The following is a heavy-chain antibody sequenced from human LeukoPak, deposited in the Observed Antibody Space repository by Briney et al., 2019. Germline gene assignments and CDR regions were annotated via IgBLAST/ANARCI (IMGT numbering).Heavy chain of an antibody. J-gene: IGHJ4*02. CDR2: ISGSGGST. CDR3: AKDVGGGHYFDY. V-gene: IGHV3-23*01. CDR1: GFTFSSYA. D-gene: IGHD2-21*01. Sequence: KSGGSLRLSCAASGFTFSSYAMSWVPQPPGKGLEWVSAISGSGGSTYYADSVKGRFTISRDNSKNTLDVQMNSLRAEDTAVYYCAKDVGGGHYFDYWGQGTLVTVSS.